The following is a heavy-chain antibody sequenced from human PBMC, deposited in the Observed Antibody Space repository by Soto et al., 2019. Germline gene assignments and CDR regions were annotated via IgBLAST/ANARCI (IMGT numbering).Heavy chain of an antibody. D-gene: IGHD6-19*01. Sequence: GGSLRLSCAASGFTFSSYWMSWVRQAPGKGLEWVANIKQDGSEKYYVDSVKGRFTISRDNAKNSLYLQMNSLRAEDTAVYYCARSLPSGWSPGTSTGDAFDIWGQGTMVTVSS. CDR3: ARSLPSGWSPGTSTGDAFDI. J-gene: IGHJ3*02. CDR1: GFTFSSYW. V-gene: IGHV3-7*01. CDR2: IKQDGSEK.